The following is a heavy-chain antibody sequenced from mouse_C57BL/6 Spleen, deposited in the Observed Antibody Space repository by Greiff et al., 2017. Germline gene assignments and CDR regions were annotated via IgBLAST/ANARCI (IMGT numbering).Heavy chain of an antibody. D-gene: IGHD2-5*01. CDR3: ARGYSNYERVWFAY. CDR1: GYTFTSYW. CDR2: IDPSDSYT. Sequence: QVQLQQPGAELVMPGASVKLSCKASGYTFTSYWMHWVKQRPGQGLEWIGEIDPSDSYTNYNQKFKGKSTLTVDKSSSTAYMQLSSLTSEDSAVYYCARGYSNYERVWFAYWGQGTLVTVSA. J-gene: IGHJ3*01. V-gene: IGHV1-69*01.